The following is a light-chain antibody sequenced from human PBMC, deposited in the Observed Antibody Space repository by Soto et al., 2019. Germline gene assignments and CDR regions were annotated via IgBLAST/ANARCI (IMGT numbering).Light chain of an antibody. CDR2: GAS. V-gene: IGKV3-15*01. CDR1: QSVSSN. J-gene: IGKJ5*01. Sequence: EIVMTQSPATLSVSPGERATLSCRASQSVSSNLAWYQQKPGQAPRLLIYGASTRATGIPARFSGSGSGTAFTLTISSLQSEDFAVYYCQQYNKWPPITFGQGTRLEIK. CDR3: QQYNKWPPIT.